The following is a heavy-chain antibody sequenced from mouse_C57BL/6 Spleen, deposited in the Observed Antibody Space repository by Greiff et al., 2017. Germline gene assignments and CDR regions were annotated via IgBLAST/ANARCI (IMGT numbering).Heavy chain of an antibody. D-gene: IGHD2-14*01. CDR2: IYPGDGDT. V-gene: IGHV1-80*01. Sequence: VQLQQSGAELVKPGASVKIPCTASGYAFSSYWMNWVKQRPGKGLEWIGQIYPGDGDTNYNGKFKGKATLTADKSSSTAYMQLSSLTSEDSAVYFCAIRGYRNGNYVDYGGQGTTLTVSS. J-gene: IGHJ2*01. CDR1: GYAFSSYW. CDR3: AIRGYRNGNYVDY.